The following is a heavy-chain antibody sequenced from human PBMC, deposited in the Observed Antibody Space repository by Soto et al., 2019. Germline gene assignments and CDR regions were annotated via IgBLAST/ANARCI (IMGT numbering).Heavy chain of an antibody. CDR1: GFSFSSYW. V-gene: IGHV3-7*03. Sequence: EVQLVESGGGLVQPGGSLRLSCAASGFSFSSYWMIWARQVPGKGLEWLAKINQDGSEKNYVDSVRGRFTISRDNAKSSVYLQLGSLRAEDTAVYFCSRLSRGAPGGAGWGQGTMVTVSS. CDR3: SRLSRGAPGGAG. CDR2: INQDGSEK. J-gene: IGHJ4*02. D-gene: IGHD2-21*01.